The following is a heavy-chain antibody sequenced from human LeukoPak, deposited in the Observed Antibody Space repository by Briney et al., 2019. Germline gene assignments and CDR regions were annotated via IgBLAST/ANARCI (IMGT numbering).Heavy chain of an antibody. Sequence: ASVKVPCKASGYTFTSYGISWVRQAPGQGLEWMGWISAYNGNTNYAQKLQGRVTMTTDTSTSTAYMELRSLRSDDTAVYYCARDRQFLEWLFSNYYGMDVWGQGTTVTVSS. D-gene: IGHD3-3*01. CDR3: ARDRQFLEWLFSNYYGMDV. CDR1: GYTFTSYG. V-gene: IGHV1-18*01. J-gene: IGHJ6*02. CDR2: ISAYNGNT.